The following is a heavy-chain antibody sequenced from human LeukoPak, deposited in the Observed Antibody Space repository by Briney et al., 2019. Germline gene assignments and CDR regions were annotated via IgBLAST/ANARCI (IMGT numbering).Heavy chain of an antibody. J-gene: IGHJ4*02. Sequence: GGSLRLSCAASGFPFSSYWMTWVRQAPGKGLEWVANIKQDGSEKYYVDSVKGRFTISRDNAKNSLYLQMNSLRAEDTAVYYCARDRDTYYFDYWGQGTLVTVSS. CDR2: IKQDGSEK. V-gene: IGHV3-7*03. CDR3: ARDRDTYYFDY. CDR1: GFPFSSYW.